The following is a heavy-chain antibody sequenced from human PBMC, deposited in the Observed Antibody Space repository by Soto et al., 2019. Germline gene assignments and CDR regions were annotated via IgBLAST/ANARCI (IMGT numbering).Heavy chain of an antibody. CDR2: ISGSGGST. J-gene: IGHJ4*02. Sequence: PGGSLRLSCAASGFTFSSYSMNWVRQAPGKGLEWVSVISGSGGSTHYADSVKGRFTISRDNSKNTLDLQMNSLRAEDTALYYCAKAVSSEWVRLPFHYWGQGTLVTVSS. CDR1: GFTFSSYS. D-gene: IGHD5-12*01. V-gene: IGHV3-23*01. CDR3: AKAVSSEWVRLPFHY.